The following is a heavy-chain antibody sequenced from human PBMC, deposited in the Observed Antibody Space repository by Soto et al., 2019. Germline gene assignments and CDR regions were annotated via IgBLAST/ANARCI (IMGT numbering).Heavy chain of an antibody. CDR3: ARDLGYCSGGSCRTYYYGMDV. CDR2: IYTSGST. J-gene: IGHJ6*02. D-gene: IGHD2-15*01. CDR1: GGSVSSYY. Sequence: SETLSLTCTVSGGSVSSYYWSWIRQPAGKGLEWIGRIYTSGSTNYNPSLKSRVTMSVDTPKNQFSLKLSSVTAADTAVYYCARDLGYCSGGSCRTYYYGMDVWGQGTTVTVSS. V-gene: IGHV4-4*07.